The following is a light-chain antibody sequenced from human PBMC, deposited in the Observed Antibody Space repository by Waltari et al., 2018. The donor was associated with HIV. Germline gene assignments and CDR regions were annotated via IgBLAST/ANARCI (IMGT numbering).Light chain of an antibody. Sequence: QSVMTQPPSASGTPGQRVTISCSGSSSNIGSTTVNWYQQLPGPAPKLLIYSDKQRPSGVPDRFSGSKSDTSASLAISGLQSEDEADYYCAAWDDSLNGYVFGTGTKVTVL. CDR1: SSNIGSTT. CDR2: SDK. J-gene: IGLJ1*01. CDR3: AAWDDSLNGYV. V-gene: IGLV1-44*01.